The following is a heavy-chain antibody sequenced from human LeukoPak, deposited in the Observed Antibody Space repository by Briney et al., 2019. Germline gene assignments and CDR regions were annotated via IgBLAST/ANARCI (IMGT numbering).Heavy chain of an antibody. Sequence: PSETLSLTCTVSGGSISSYYWSWIRQPPGEGLEWIGYIYYSGSTNYNPSLKSRVTISVDTSKNQFSLKLSSVTAADTAVYYCARATNYGSGSRTYYYYMDVWGKGTTVTISS. J-gene: IGHJ6*03. CDR2: IYYSGST. CDR1: GGSISSYY. CDR3: ARATNYGSGSRTYYYYMDV. V-gene: IGHV4-59*01. D-gene: IGHD3-10*01.